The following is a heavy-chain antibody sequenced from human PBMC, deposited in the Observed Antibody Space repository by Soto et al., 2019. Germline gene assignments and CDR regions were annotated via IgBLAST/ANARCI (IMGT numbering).Heavy chain of an antibody. D-gene: IGHD3-9*01. V-gene: IGHV4-39*02. CDR1: GASMRSTDYY. CDR3: ARETVPVLRYFDWPTYYYYGMDV. CDR2: MHYSGST. J-gene: IGHJ6*02. Sequence: SETLSLTCSVSGASMRSTDYYWGWIRQPPNKGLEWIGSMHYSGSTFYNPSLKSRVTISVDTSKNQFSLKLTSVTAADTAVYYCARETVPVLRYFDWPTYYYYGMDVWGQGTTVTVSS.